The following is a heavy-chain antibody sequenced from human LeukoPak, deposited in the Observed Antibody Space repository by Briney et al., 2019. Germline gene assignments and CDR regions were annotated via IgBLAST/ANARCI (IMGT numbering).Heavy chain of an antibody. J-gene: IGHJ4*02. CDR3: ARVVGARPHFDY. Sequence: SQTLSLTCAISGDSVSSNSAVWNWIRQSPSRGLEGLGRTYYRSKWYNDYAVSVKSRITINPDTSKNQFSLQLNSVTPEDTAVYYCARVVGARPHFDYWGQGTLVTVSS. V-gene: IGHV6-1*01. D-gene: IGHD1-26*01. CDR1: GDSVSSNSAV. CDR2: TYYRSKWYN.